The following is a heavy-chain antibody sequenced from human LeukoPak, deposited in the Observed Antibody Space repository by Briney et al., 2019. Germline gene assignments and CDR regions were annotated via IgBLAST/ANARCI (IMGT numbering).Heavy chain of an antibody. CDR3: ARGPTVESHDFDF. J-gene: IGHJ4*02. CDR2: INHSGST. D-gene: IGHD4-17*01. CDR1: GGPFSDYY. Sequence: SETLSLTCAVYGGPFSDYYWSWIRQSPGKGLEWIGEINHSGSTNYNPSLKSRVTISVDTSKNQFSLKLSSVTAADTGVYYCARGPTVESHDFDFWAQGTLVTVSS. V-gene: IGHV4-34*01.